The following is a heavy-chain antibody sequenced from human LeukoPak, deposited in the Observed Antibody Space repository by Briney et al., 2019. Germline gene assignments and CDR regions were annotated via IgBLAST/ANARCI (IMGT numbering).Heavy chain of an antibody. CDR2: INHSGST. CDR1: GGSFSGYY. V-gene: IGHV4-34*01. Sequence: PSETLSLTCAVYGGSFSGYYWSWIRQPPGKGLEWIGEINHSGSTNYNPSLKNRVTISVDTSKNQFSLTLSYVTAADTAVSYCARFRYGGYDISTPLKETYYFDYWGQGTLVTVSS. D-gene: IGHD5-12*01. CDR3: ARFRYGGYDISTPLKETYYFDY. J-gene: IGHJ4*02.